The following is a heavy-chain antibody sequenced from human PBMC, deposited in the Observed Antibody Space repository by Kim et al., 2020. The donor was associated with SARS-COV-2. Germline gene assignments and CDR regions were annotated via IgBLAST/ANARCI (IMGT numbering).Heavy chain of an antibody. D-gene: IGHD5-18*01. Sequence: ADSGKGRFTISRDNSKNTLYLQMSSLRAEDTAVYYCVKDLLGDTAMGIDYWGQGTLVTVSS. CDR3: VKDLLGDTAMGIDY. V-gene: IGHV3-64D*09. J-gene: IGHJ4*02.